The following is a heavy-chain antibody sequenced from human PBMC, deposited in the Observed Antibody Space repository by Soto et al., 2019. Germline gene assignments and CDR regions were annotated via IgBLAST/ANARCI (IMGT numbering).Heavy chain of an antibody. J-gene: IGHJ6*03. CDR3: ARHAPIVRGTTAPSAYYYYYYMDV. V-gene: IGHV5-51*01. CDR1: GYSFTSYW. CDR2: IYPGDSDT. D-gene: IGHD1-1*01. Sequence: PGESLKISCKGSGYSFTSYWIGWVRQMPGKGLEWMGIIYPGDSDTRYSPSFQGQVTISADKSISTAYLQWSSLKASDTAMYYCARHAPIVRGTTAPSAYYYYYYMDVWGKGTTVTVSS.